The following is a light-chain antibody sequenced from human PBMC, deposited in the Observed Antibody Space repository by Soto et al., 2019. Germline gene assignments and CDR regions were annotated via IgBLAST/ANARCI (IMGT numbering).Light chain of an antibody. J-gene: IGLJ3*02. Sequence: QSALTQPASVSGSPGQSITISCTGTSSDVGSYNLVSWYQQHPGKAPKLMIYEGSERPSGVSNRFSGSKSGTTASLAISGLQADDEADYYCCSYAGSSTWVFGGGTKLTVL. V-gene: IGLV2-23*01. CDR2: EGS. CDR1: SSDVGSYNL. CDR3: CSYAGSSTWV.